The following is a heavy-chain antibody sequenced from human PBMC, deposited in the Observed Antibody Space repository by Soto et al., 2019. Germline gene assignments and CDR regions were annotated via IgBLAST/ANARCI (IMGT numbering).Heavy chain of an antibody. V-gene: IGHV1-3*01. J-gene: IGHJ4*02. CDR3: ARDLQADY. CDR2: VNAGNGNT. CDR1: GYTFTSYA. Sequence: QVQLVQSGAEVKKPGASVQVSCKASGYTFTSYAMHWVRQAPGQRLEWMGWVNAGNGNTKYSPKFQGTVTITRDTSASTAYMELSSLRSEDTAVYYCARDLQADYWGQGTLVTVSS.